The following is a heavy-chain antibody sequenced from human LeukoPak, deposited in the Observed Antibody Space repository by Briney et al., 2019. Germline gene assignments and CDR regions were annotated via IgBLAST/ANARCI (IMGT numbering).Heavy chain of an antibody. CDR3: ARAGYYGSGSYRRYYGMDV. V-gene: IGHV4-34*01. CDR1: GRSFSGYY. J-gene: IGHJ6*04. Sequence: SETLSLTCAVYGRSFSGYYWSWIRQPPGKGLEWIGEINHSGSTNYNPSLKSRVTISVDTSKNQFSLKLSSVTAADTAVYYCARAGYYGSGSYRRYYGMDVWGKGTTVTVSS. CDR2: INHSGST. D-gene: IGHD3-10*01.